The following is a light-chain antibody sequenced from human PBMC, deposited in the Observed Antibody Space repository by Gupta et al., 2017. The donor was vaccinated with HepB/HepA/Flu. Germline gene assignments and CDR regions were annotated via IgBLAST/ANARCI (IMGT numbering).Light chain of an antibody. CDR3: QQPSNCPPIT. Sequence: EIVLTQSPATLSLSPGERATLSCRASQSVSSYLAWYQQKPGQAPRLLIYDASNRATGIPARFSGSGYGKDVTLTISSREQEDFAVYYCQQPSNCPPITFGRGTKVEIK. J-gene: IGKJ4*01. V-gene: IGKV3-11*01. CDR1: QSVSSY. CDR2: DAS.